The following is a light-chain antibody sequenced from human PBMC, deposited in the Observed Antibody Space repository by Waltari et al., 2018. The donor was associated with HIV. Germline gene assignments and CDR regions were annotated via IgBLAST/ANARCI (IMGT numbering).Light chain of an antibody. J-gene: IGLJ3*02. CDR3: QSYDSSLSGWV. V-gene: IGLV1-40*01. Sequence: QSVLTQPPSVSGAPGQRVTISCRGSSPNIGSGSDLHWYQQLPGTAPKLLIYANSNRPSGVPDRFSGSKSGTSASLAITGLQAEDEADYYCQSYDSSLSGWVFGGGTKLTVL. CDR1: SPNIGSGSD. CDR2: ANS.